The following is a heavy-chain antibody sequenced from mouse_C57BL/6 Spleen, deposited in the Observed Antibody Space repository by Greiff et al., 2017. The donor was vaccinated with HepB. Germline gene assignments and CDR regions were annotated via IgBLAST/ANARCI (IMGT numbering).Heavy chain of an antibody. CDR1: GYTFTSYW. J-gene: IGHJ3*01. CDR3: AREDSNPFAY. V-gene: IGHV1-52*01. Sequence: QVQLQQSGAELVRPGSSVKLSCKASGYTFTSYWMHWVKQRPIQGLEWIGNIDPSDSETHYNQKFKDKATLTVDKSSSTAYMQLSSLTSEDSAVYYCAREDSNPFAYWGQGTLVTVSA. D-gene: IGHD2-5*01. CDR2: IDPSDSET.